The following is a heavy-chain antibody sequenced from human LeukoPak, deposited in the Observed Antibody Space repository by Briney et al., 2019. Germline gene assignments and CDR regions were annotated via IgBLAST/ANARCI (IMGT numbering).Heavy chain of an antibody. CDR1: NYSISSGYY. J-gene: IGHJ4*02. CDR3: ARIRMITFGGVIVRTYYFDY. D-gene: IGHD3-16*02. CDR2: IYHRVNT. Sequence: PWETLSLTCAVSNYSISSGYYWGWLRQPPGKGLEWIGSIYHRVNTYYNPSLKSRVTISVDTSKNQFSLKLSSVTAAPTAVYYCARIRMITFGGVIVRTYYFDYWGQGTLVIVSS. V-gene: IGHV4-38-2*01.